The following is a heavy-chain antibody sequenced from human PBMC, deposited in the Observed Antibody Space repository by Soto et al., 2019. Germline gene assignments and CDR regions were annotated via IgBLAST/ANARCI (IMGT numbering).Heavy chain of an antibody. J-gene: IGHJ4*02. CDR1: GFTFSSYH. CDR2: ISGSGGST. V-gene: IGHV3-23*01. CDR3: TKDAWPIAVAGYFDH. Sequence: GGSVRLSCAASGFTFSSYHMSCVRQAPGKGLKWVSAISGSGGSTYYADYAKGRFTISSDNSKKTLYPHMNSLIAEDTAIYYYTKDAWPIAVAGYFDHWGQGTLVTVSS. D-gene: IGHD6-19*01.